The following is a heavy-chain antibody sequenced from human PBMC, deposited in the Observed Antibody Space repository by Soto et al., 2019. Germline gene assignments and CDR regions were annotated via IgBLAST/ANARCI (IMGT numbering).Heavy chain of an antibody. D-gene: IGHD3-22*01. CDR2: MNPNSGNT. CDR3: ARASSPYYYDSSGYYYWLDP. V-gene: IGHV1-8*01. Sequence: QVQLVQSGAEVKKPGASVKVSCKASGYTFTSYDINWVRQATGQGLEWMGWMNPNSGNTGYAQKFQGRVTMTRNTSISTAYMELSSLRSEDTAVYYCARASSPYYYDSSGYYYWLDPWGQGTLVTVSS. CDR1: GYTFTSYD. J-gene: IGHJ5*02.